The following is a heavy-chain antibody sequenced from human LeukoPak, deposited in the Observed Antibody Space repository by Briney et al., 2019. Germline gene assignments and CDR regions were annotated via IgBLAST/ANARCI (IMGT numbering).Heavy chain of an antibody. D-gene: IGHD4-17*01. V-gene: IGHV4-34*01. J-gene: IGHJ6*02. CDR2: INHSGST. CDR3: ARDGVGEPTTVTVHYGMDG. Sequence: SETLSLTCAVYGGSFSGYYWSWIRQPPGKGREWIGEINHSGSTNYNPSLKSRVTISVDTSKNQFSLKLSSVTAADTAVYYCARDGVGEPTTVTVHYGMDGWGQGTTVTVSS. CDR1: GGSFSGYY.